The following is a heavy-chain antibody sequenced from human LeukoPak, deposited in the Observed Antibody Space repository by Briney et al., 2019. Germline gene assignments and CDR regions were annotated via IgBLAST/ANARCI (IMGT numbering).Heavy chain of an antibody. D-gene: IGHD3-10*01. CDR3: ARHLYYGSGSYYYYYMDV. J-gene: IGHJ6*03. Sequence: EXLSLTCTVSGGSISSSSYYWGRVRQPPGRGLEWVGRIDYSGSTYYNPSLKSRVTISLDTSKNQFSLKLSSVTAADTAVYYCARHLYYGSGSYYYYYMDVWGKGTTVTVS. CDR2: IDYSGST. CDR1: GGSISSSSYY. V-gene: IGHV4-39*01.